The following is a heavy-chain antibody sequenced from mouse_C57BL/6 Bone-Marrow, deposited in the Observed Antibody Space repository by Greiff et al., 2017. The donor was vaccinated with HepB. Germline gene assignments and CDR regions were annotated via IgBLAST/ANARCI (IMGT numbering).Heavy chain of an antibody. J-gene: IGHJ2*01. V-gene: IGHV1-18*01. CDR3: ARDYYGSSSYYFDY. CDR2: INPNNGGT. CDR1: GYTFTDYN. Sequence: EVQLQQSGPELVKPGASVKIPCKASGYTFTDYNMDWVKQSHGKSLEWIGDINPNNGGTIYNQKFKGKATLTVDKSSSTAYMELRSLTSEDTAVYYCARDYYGSSSYYFDYWGQGTTLTVSS. D-gene: IGHD1-1*01.